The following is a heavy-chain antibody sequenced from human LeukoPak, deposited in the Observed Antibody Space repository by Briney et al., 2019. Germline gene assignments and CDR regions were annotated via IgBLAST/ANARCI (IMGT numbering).Heavy chain of an antibody. Sequence: GGSLRLSCAASGFTFDDYAMHWVRQAPGKGLEWVSGISWNSGSIGYADSVKGRSTISRDNAKNSLYLQMNSLRAEDTAVYYCAKVFGDSSGHYPLDAFDIWGQGTMVTVSS. CDR2: ISWNSGSI. J-gene: IGHJ3*02. D-gene: IGHD3-22*01. CDR1: GFTFDDYA. V-gene: IGHV3-9*01. CDR3: AKVFGDSSGHYPLDAFDI.